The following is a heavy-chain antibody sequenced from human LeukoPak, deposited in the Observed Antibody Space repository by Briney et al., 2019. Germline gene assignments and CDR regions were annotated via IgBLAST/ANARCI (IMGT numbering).Heavy chain of an antibody. Sequence: TSETLSLTCAVYGGSFSGYYWSWIRQPPGKGLEWIGEINHSGSTNYNPSLKSRVTISVDTSKNQFSLKLSSVTAADTAVYYCARVRRGEGVYWGQGTLVTVSS. J-gene: IGHJ4*02. CDR3: ARVRRGEGVY. V-gene: IGHV4-34*01. D-gene: IGHD3-10*01. CDR1: GGSFSGYY. CDR2: INHSGST.